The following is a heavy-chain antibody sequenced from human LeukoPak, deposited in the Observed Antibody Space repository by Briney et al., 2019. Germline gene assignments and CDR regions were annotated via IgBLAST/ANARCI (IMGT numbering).Heavy chain of an antibody. Sequence: SETLSLTCAVYGGSFSGYYWSWIRQPPGKGLEWIGEINHSGSTNYNPSLKSRVTISVDTSKNQFSLKLSSVTAADTAVYYCARGNGGAAGSYYYWGQGTLVTVSS. CDR2: INHSGST. CDR3: ARGNGGAAGSYYY. V-gene: IGHV4-34*01. CDR1: GGSFSGYY. J-gene: IGHJ4*02. D-gene: IGHD1-26*01.